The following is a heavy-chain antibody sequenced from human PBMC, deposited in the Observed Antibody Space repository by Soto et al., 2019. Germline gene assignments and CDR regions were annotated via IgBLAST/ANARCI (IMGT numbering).Heavy chain of an antibody. V-gene: IGHV4-59*01. CDR3: ARSYSSSSDYYYYYMDV. CDR2: IYYSGST. J-gene: IGHJ6*03. Sequence: PSETPALTCTVSDGSISSYYWSWIRQPPGKGLEWIGYIYYSGSTNYNPSLKSRVTISVDTSKNQFSLKLSSVTAADTAVYYCARSYSSSSDYYYYYMDVWGKGTTVTVSS. D-gene: IGHD6-6*01. CDR1: DGSISSYY.